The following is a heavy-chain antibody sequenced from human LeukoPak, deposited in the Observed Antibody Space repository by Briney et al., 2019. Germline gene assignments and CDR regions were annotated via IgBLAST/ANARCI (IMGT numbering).Heavy chain of an antibody. V-gene: IGHV4-59*01. CDR3: ARAWDSSGYRGAFHI. Sequence: PSETLSLTCAVYGGSFSGYYWSWIRQPPGKGLEWIGYISYTGSTNYNPSLKSRVTISVETSKKQISLKLSSVTAVDTAVYYCARAWDSSGYRGAFHIWGQGTMVTVSS. CDR2: ISYTGST. CDR1: GGSFSGYY. D-gene: IGHD3-22*01. J-gene: IGHJ3*02.